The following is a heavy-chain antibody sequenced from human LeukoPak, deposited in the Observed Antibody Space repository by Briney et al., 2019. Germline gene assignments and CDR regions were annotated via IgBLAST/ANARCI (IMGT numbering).Heavy chain of an antibody. J-gene: IGHJ4*02. CDR2: ISYDGSNK. D-gene: IGHD6-19*01. CDR3: AKDQLRYSSGWYVHPIDY. Sequence: PARSLRLSCAASGFTFSSYGMHWVRQAPGKGLEWVAVISYDGSNKYYADSVKDRFTISRDNSKNTLYLQMNSLRAEDTAVYYCAKDQLRYSSGWYVHPIDYWGQGTLVTVSS. V-gene: IGHV3-30*18. CDR1: GFTFSSYG.